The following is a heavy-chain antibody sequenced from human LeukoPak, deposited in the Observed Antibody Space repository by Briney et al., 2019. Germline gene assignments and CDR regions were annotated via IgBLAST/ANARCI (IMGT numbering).Heavy chain of an antibody. V-gene: IGHV3-11*06. Sequence: PGGSLRLSCAASGFTFSDYYMSWIRQAPGKGLEWVSYISSSISYTNYADSVKGRFTISRDNAKNSLYLQMNSLRAEDTAVYYCARDVRDIVVVPAAIGHYYGMDVWGKGTTVTVSS. J-gene: IGHJ6*04. CDR2: ISSSISYT. CDR1: GFTFSDYY. D-gene: IGHD2-2*02. CDR3: ARDVRDIVVVPAAIGHYYGMDV.